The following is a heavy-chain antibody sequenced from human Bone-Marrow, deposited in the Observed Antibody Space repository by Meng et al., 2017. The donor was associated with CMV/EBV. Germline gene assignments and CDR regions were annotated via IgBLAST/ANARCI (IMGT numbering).Heavy chain of an antibody. Sequence: SETLSLTCAVYGGSFSGYYWSWIRQPPGKGLEWIGEINHSGSTNYNPSLKSRVTISVDTSKNQFSLKLSSVTAADTAVYYCARDSCSSTSCYHNWFDPWGQGTLVTVYS. V-gene: IGHV4-34*01. CDR1: GGSFSGYY. J-gene: IGHJ5*02. CDR3: ARDSCSSTSCYHNWFDP. CDR2: INHSGST. D-gene: IGHD2-2*01.